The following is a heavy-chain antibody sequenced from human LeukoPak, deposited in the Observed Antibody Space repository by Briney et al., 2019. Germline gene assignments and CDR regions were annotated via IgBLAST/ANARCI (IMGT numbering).Heavy chain of an antibody. D-gene: IGHD2-15*01. CDR3: ARGFCSGGSCYSLHYYYGMDV. J-gene: IGHJ6*04. V-gene: IGHV4-30-4*01. Sequence: AQTLSLTCTVSGGSISSGDYYWSWIRHPPGKGLEWIGYIYYSGSTYYNPSLKSRVTISVDTSKNQFSLKLSSVTAAGTAVYYCARGFCSGGSCYSLHYYYGMDVWGKGTTVTVSS. CDR2: IYYSGST. CDR1: GGSISSGDYY.